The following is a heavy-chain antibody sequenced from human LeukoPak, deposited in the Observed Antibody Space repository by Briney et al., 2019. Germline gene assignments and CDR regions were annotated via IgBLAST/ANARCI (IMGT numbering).Heavy chain of an antibody. Sequence: SETLSLTCTVSGGSISSSSYYWGWIRQPPGKGLEWIGSIYYSGSTYYNPSLKSRVTISVDTSKNQFSLKLSSVTAADTAVYYCARGYSSSWSYSYYSDYWGQGTLVTVSS. J-gene: IGHJ4*02. D-gene: IGHD6-13*01. V-gene: IGHV4-39*07. CDR3: ARGYSSSWSYSYYSDY. CDR1: GGSISSSSYY. CDR2: IYYSGST.